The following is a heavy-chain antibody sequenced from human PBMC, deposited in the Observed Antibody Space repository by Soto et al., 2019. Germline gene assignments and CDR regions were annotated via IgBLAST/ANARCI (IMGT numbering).Heavy chain of an antibody. CDR2: INTANGDT. Sequence: QVHLAQSGAEVQKPGASMNLSCKASGYTFTTFAMHWLRQAPGQRPEWMGWINTANGDTKYSPTLQCRITITRDTSARIVYMDLRSLTSEDTAVYFCARDSTGWYRGWFDPWGQGTLVTVSS. J-gene: IGHJ5*02. CDR3: ARDSTGWYRGWFDP. CDR1: GYTFTTFA. D-gene: IGHD6-19*01. V-gene: IGHV1-3*04.